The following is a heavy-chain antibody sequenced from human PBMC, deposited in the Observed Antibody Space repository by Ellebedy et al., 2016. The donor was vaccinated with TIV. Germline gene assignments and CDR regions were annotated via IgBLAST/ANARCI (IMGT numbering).Heavy chain of an antibody. CDR2: INAGNGNT. CDR3: ARDQWFGEPRGDY. V-gene: IGHV1-3*01. CDR1: GYTFTSYA. Sequence: ASVKVSXKASGYTFTSYAMHWVRQAPGQRLEWMGWINAGNGNTKYSQKFQGRVTITRDTSASTAYMELSSLRSEDTAVYYCARDQWFGEPRGDYWGQGTLVTVSS. D-gene: IGHD3-10*01. J-gene: IGHJ4*02.